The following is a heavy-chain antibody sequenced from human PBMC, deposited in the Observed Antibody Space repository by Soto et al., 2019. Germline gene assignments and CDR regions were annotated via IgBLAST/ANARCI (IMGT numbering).Heavy chain of an antibody. D-gene: IGHD1-20*01. Sequence: SLRPAGSASGSRVEDHAMHWVRQVPGKGLEWVSGISWNSFRKDYADSVKGRFTISRDNARNSLYLQMNSLRTEDTAFYYCATDIVPGRYNWNYFHSWGQGTLVTVSS. CDR2: ISWNSFRK. CDR1: GSRVEDHA. J-gene: IGHJ4*02. CDR3: ATDIVPGRYNWNYFHS. V-gene: IGHV3-9*01.